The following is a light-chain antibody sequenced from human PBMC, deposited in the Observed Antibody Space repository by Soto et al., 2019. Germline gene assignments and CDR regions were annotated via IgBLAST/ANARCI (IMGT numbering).Light chain of an antibody. CDR3: QQSGSSLWT. Sequence: EIVLTQSPGTLSLSPGQRATLSCRASQSIGSDSLAWYQQKPGQASRLLIYDTSTRATGIPDRFGGSGSGTDFTLTISRLEPEDFAVYSCQQSGSSLWTFGQGTKVEIK. CDR2: DTS. CDR1: QSIGSDS. J-gene: IGKJ1*01. V-gene: IGKV3-20*01.